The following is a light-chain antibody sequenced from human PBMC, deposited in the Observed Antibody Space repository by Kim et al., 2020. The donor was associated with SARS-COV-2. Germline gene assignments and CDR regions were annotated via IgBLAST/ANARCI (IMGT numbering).Light chain of an antibody. V-gene: IGKV3-15*01. J-gene: IGKJ1*01. CDR3: QQYNNWPKT. CDR2: GAS. CDR1: QSVNGN. Sequence: EIVMTQSPATLSVSPGERATLSCRASQSVNGNLAWYQQKPGQAPRLLIYGASTRDTGIPARFSGSGSGTEFTLTISSLQSEDFAIYYCQQYNNWPKTFGQGTKVDIK.